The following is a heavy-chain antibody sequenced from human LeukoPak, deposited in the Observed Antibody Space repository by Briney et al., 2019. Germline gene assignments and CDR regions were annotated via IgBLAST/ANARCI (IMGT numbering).Heavy chain of an antibody. CDR1: GYTFTGYY. D-gene: IGHD1-7*01. CDR2: INPNSGGT. J-gene: IGHJ4*02. Sequence: ASVKVSCKASGYTFTGYYMHWVRQAPGQGLEWMGWINPNSGGTNYAQKFQGRVTMTRNTSISTAYMELSSLRSEDTAVYYCARNWNYESYDYWGQGTLVTVSS. V-gene: IGHV1-2*02. CDR3: ARNWNYESYDY.